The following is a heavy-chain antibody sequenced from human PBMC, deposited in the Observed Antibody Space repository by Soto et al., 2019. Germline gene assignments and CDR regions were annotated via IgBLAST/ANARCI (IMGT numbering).Heavy chain of an antibody. J-gene: IGHJ4*02. CDR1: GFTFSSYW. V-gene: IGHV3-7*03. D-gene: IGHD3-16*02. CDR3: ARDEDDYVWGSYLPNPFDH. Sequence: GGSLRLSCAASGFTFSSYWMSWVRQAPGKGLEWVANIKQDGSEKYYVDSVKGRFTISRDNAKNSLYLQMNSLRAEDTAVYYCARDEDDYVWGSYLPNPFDHWGQGTLVTVSS. CDR2: IKQDGSEK.